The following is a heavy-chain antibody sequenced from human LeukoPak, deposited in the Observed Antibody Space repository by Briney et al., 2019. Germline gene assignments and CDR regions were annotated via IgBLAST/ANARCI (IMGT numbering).Heavy chain of an antibody. CDR2: IYYSGSA. CDR3: ARGYSYGYGWFDP. D-gene: IGHD5-18*01. V-gene: IGHV4-59*01. J-gene: IGHJ5*02. Sequence: PSETLSLTCTVSGGSISSYYWSWIRQPPGKGLECIGYIYYSGSANYNPSLKSRVTISVDTSKNQFSLKLSSVTAADTAVYYCARGYSYGYGWFDPWGQGTLVTVSS. CDR1: GGSISSYY.